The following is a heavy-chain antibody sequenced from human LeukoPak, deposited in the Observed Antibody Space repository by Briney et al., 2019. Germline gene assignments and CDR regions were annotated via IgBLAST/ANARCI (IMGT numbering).Heavy chain of an antibody. CDR3: ARRMGTITYAFDI. Sequence: SETLSLTCTVSGGSISSYYWSWIRQPPGKGLEWIGYISYSGSSSYNPSLKSRVTISVDTSNNQFSLNLTSVTAADTAVYYCARRMGTITYAFDIWGQGTMVTVSS. CDR2: ISYSGSS. D-gene: IGHD5-24*01. V-gene: IGHV4-59*01. CDR1: GGSISSYY. J-gene: IGHJ3*02.